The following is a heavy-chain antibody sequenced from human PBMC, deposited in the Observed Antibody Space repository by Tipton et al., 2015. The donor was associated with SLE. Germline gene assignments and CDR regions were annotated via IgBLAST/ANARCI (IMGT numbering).Heavy chain of an antibody. V-gene: IGHV1-69*09. CDR2: IIPILGIA. D-gene: IGHD3-16*02. CDR1: GGTFSSYA. CDR3: ARDLPFTFGGVIAPNYFDY. J-gene: IGHJ4*02. Sequence: QLVQSGAEVEKPGSSVKVSCKASGGTFSSYAISWVRQAPGQGLEWMGRIIPILGIANYAQKFQGRVTITADKSTSTAYMELSSLRSEDTAVYYCARDLPFTFGGVIAPNYFDYWGQGTLVTVSS.